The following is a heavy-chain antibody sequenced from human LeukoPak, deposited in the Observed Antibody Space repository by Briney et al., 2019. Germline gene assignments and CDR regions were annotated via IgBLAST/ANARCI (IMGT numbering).Heavy chain of an antibody. CDR1: GFTFTSFG. V-gene: IGHV1-69*04. CDR3: ARDEQLPRGLDY. Sequence: GASVKVSCKASGFTFTSFGFSWVRQAPGQGLEWMGRIIPILGIANYAQKFQGRVTITADKSTSTAYMELSSLRSEDTAVYYCARDEQLPRGLDYWGQGTLVTVSS. J-gene: IGHJ4*02. D-gene: IGHD6-13*01. CDR2: IIPILGIA.